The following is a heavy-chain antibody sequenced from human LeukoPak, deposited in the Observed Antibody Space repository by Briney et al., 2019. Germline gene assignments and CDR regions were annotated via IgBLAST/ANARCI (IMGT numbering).Heavy chain of an antibody. D-gene: IGHD6-13*01. CDR2: ISYDGSNK. J-gene: IGHJ4*02. CDR3: ARDAYSSSWFPDY. Sequence: GRSLRLSCAASGFTFSSYAMHWVRQAPGKGLEWVAVISYDGSNKYYADSVKGRFTISRDNSKNTLYLQMNSLRAGDTAVYYCARDAYSSSWFPDYWGQGTLVTVSS. V-gene: IGHV3-30-3*01. CDR1: GFTFSSYA.